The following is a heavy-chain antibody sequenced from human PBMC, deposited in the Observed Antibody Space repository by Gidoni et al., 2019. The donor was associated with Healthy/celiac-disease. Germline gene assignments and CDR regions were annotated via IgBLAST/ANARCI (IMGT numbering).Heavy chain of an antibody. V-gene: IGHV3-15*01. J-gene: IGHJ3*02. CDR3: TARGYSYADAFDI. CDR2: IKSNTDGGTT. D-gene: IGHD5-18*01. CDR1: GFTCSNAW. Sequence: EVQLVESGGGLVKPGGSLRLCCAASGFTCSNAWMSWVRQAPGKGLEWVVRIKSNTDGGTTDYAAPVNGRFTILSDDSNTTLYLQMNSLKTEDTAVYYCTARGYSYADAFDIWGQGTMVTVSS.